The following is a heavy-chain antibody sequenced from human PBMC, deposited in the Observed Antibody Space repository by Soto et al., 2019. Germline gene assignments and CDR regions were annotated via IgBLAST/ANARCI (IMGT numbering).Heavy chain of an antibody. CDR1: GASLSSSY. J-gene: IGHJ5*02. D-gene: IGHD3-3*01. Sequence: PSETLSLTCGVYGASLSSSYWTWIRQSPGKGLEWIGEINHSGSTNYNPSLKSRVTISVDTSKNQFSLKLSSVTAADTAVYYCTRGREIFGVVIQQSNWFDPWGQGTLVTVSS. CDR2: INHSGST. V-gene: IGHV4-34*01. CDR3: TRGREIFGVVIQQSNWFDP.